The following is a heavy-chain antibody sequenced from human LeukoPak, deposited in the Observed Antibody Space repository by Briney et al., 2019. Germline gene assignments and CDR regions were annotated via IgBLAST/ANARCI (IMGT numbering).Heavy chain of an antibody. J-gene: IGHJ6*04. Sequence: SETLSLTCAVYGGSFSGYYWSWIRQPPGKGLEWIGEINHSGSTNYNPSLKSRVTISVDTSKNQFSLKLSSATAADTAVYYCARAGYGDYWYYYYGMDVWGKGTTVTVSS. V-gene: IGHV4-34*01. CDR3: ARAGYGDYWYYYYGMDV. CDR2: INHSGST. D-gene: IGHD4-17*01. CDR1: GGSFSGYY.